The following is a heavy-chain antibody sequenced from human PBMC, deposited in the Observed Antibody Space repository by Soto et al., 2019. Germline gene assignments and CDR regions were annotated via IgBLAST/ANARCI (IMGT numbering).Heavy chain of an antibody. V-gene: IGHV3-9*01. J-gene: IGHJ4*02. D-gene: IGHD6-6*01. CDR3: AKDDYSSSSGMDY. Sequence: EVQLVESGGGLVQPGRSLRLSCAASGFTFDDYAMHWVRQAPGKGLEWVSSINWNSGSIGYADSVKGRFTISRDNAKNSLYLQMNSPRAEDTALYYCAKDDYSSSSGMDYWGQGTLVTVSS. CDR2: INWNSGSI. CDR1: GFTFDDYA.